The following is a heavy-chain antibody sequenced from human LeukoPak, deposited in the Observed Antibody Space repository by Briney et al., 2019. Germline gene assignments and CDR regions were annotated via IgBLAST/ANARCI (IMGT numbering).Heavy chain of an antibody. CDR3: ARVVKSPGYSSSWYSY. CDR2: INPNSGGT. CDR1: GYTFTGYY. Sequence: AASVKVSCKASGYTFTGYYMHWVRQAPGQGLEWMGWINPNSGGTNYAQKFQGRVTMTRDTSISTAYMELSRLRSDDTAVYYCARVVKSPGYSSSWYSYWGQGTLVTVSS. V-gene: IGHV1-2*02. J-gene: IGHJ4*02. D-gene: IGHD6-13*01.